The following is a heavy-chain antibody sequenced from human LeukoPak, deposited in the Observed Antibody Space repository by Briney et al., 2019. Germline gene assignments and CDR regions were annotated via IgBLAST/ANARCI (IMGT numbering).Heavy chain of an antibody. CDR2: IYHSGST. Sequence: SETLSLTCTVSGGSISSGGYYWSWIRQPPGKGLEWIGYIYHSGSTYYNPSLKSRVTISVDRSKNQFSLKLSSVTAADTAVYYCARAGEYISSSGHDYMDVWGKGTTVTVSS. J-gene: IGHJ6*03. CDR1: GGSISSGGYY. V-gene: IGHV4-30-2*01. CDR3: ARAGEYISSSGHDYMDV. D-gene: IGHD6-6*01.